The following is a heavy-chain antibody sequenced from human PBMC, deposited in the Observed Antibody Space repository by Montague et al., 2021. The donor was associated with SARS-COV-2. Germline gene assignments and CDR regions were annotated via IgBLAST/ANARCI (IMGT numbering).Heavy chain of an antibody. Sequence: SETLSLTCTVSGGSISSYYWSWIRQPPGKGLEWVGYIYYSGSTNYSFSLKVRVTISVDTSKNQFSLNLTSVAAADTAVYYCSRAHSGSWAHLDTWGQGSLVTVSS. CDR1: GGSISSYY. D-gene: IGHD5-12*01. J-gene: IGHJ5*02. V-gene: IGHV4-59*08. CDR3: SRAHSGSWAHLDT. CDR2: IYYSGST.